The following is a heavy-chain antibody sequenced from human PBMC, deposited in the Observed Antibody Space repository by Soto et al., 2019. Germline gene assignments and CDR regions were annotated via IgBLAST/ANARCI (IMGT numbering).Heavy chain of an antibody. CDR3: ARGKGYYAY. D-gene: IGHD3-22*01. J-gene: IGHJ4*02. CDR2: ISPFNGKT. Sequence: GASVKVSCKASGYTFTSYGISWVRQAPGQGLEWMGWISPFNGKTNYAQNLQDRVTMTTDTSTSTAYMELRSLKSDDTAKYYCARGKGYYAYWGQGILVTVSS. CDR1: GYTFTSYG. V-gene: IGHV1-18*01.